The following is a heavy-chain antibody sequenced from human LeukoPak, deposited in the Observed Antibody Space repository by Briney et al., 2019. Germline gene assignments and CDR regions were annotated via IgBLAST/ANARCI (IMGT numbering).Heavy chain of an antibody. Sequence: SGGSLRLSCAASGFTFSSYSMNWVRQAPGKGLEWVSYISSSSSTIYYADSVKGRFTISRDNSKNTLYLQMNSLRAEDTAVYYCAKGVGSGRGRWLTSYYYYYMDVWGKGTTVTVSS. D-gene: IGHD3-10*01. CDR2: ISSSSSTI. J-gene: IGHJ6*03. CDR3: AKGVGSGRGRWLTSYYYYYMDV. V-gene: IGHV3-48*01. CDR1: GFTFSSYS.